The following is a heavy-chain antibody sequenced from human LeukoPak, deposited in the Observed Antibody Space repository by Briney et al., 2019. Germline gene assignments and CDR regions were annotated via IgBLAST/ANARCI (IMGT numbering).Heavy chain of an antibody. J-gene: IGHJ4*02. V-gene: IGHV3-11*04. CDR2: ISSSGSTI. D-gene: IGHD3-10*01. Sequence: GGSRRLSCAASGFPFNHYYMRWIRQASGKGREWVAYISSSGSTIYYADSVKGRFTICRDNAKNSLYLQMNSLRAEDTAVYCCARDRGVPVGYWGQGTLVTGFS. CDR3: ARDRGVPVGY. CDR1: GFPFNHYY.